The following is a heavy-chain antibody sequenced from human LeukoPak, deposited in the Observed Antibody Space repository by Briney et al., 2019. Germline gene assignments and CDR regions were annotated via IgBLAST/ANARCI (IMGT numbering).Heavy chain of an antibody. D-gene: IGHD3-22*01. CDR3: ARNFHRRLYDSSGYYPY. CDR1: GSTFSSYS. CDR2: ISSSSTTI. V-gene: IGHV3-48*01. Sequence: PGGSLRLSCAASGSTFSSYSMNWVREAPGKGLECVSYISSSSTTIYYADSVKGRFTISRDNAKNSLYLQMNSLRAEDTAVYYCARNFHRRLYDSSGYYPYWGQGTLVTVSS. J-gene: IGHJ4*02.